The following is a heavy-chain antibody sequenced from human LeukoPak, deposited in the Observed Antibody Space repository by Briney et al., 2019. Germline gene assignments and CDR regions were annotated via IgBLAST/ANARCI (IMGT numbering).Heavy chain of an antibody. J-gene: IGHJ4*02. V-gene: IGHV4-59*01. CDR2: IYYSGST. CDR1: GFMFSSRDW. CDR3: ARDDSSGWYYFDY. Sequence: GSLRLSCVASGFMFSSRDWMTWIRQPPGKGLEWIGYIYYSGSTNYNPSLKSRVTISVDTSKNQFSLKLSSVTAADTAVYYCARDDSSGWYYFDYWGQGTLVTVSS. D-gene: IGHD6-19*01.